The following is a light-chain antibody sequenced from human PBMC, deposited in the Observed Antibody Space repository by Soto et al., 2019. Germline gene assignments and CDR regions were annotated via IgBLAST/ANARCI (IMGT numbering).Light chain of an antibody. Sequence: EIVMTHSPATLSVSPWERATLSCRASQSVSSNLAWYQQKPGQAPRLLIFGASTRATGIPARFSGSGSGTEFTLTISSLQSEDFAVYYCQQYNTWPPTFGQGTKVDIK. V-gene: IGKV3-15*01. J-gene: IGKJ1*01. CDR3: QQYNTWPPT. CDR2: GAS. CDR1: QSVSSN.